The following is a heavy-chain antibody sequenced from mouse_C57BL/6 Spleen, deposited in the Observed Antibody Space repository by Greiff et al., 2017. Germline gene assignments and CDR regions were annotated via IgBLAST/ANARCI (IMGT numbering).Heavy chain of an antibody. CDR1: GYTFTSYW. J-gene: IGHJ4*01. CDR2: IYPGSGST. V-gene: IGHV1-55*01. D-gene: IGHD1-1*01. CDR3: AKNLITTVVAPYYAMDY. Sequence: QVQLQQSGAELVKPGASVKMSCKASGYTFTSYWITWVKQRPGQGLEWIGDIYPGSGSTNYNEKLKSKATLTVDTSYSTAYMQLSSLTSEDSAVYYCAKNLITTVVAPYYAMDYWGQGTSVTVSS.